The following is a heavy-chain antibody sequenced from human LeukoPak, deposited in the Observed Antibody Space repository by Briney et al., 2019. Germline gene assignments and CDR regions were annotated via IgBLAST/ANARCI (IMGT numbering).Heavy chain of an antibody. V-gene: IGHV3-23*01. CDR1: GFTFRDAA. Sequence: GGSHTLSCAASGFTFRDAAMTWVRQAPGKGLEWVSLISSSGANAYYADSVKGRFTISRDNSKNTLYLQMNNLRGEDTAEYYCAKDMELDSWGQGTLVTVSS. J-gene: IGHJ5*01. CDR3: AKDMELDS. CDR2: ISSSGANA. D-gene: IGHD1-26*01.